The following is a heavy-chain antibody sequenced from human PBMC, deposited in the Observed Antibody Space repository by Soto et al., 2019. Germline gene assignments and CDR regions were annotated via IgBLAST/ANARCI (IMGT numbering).Heavy chain of an antibody. Sequence: QLQLQESGPGLVKPSETLSLTCTVSGGSISSSSYYWGWIRQPPGKGLEWIGSIYYSGSTYYNPSLKSRVTISVDTSKNQFSLKLSSVTAADTAVYYCARHLPVRGALNAFDIWGQGTMVTVSS. CDR2: IYYSGST. V-gene: IGHV4-39*01. CDR3: ARHLPVRGALNAFDI. J-gene: IGHJ3*02. D-gene: IGHD3-10*01. CDR1: GGSISSSSYY.